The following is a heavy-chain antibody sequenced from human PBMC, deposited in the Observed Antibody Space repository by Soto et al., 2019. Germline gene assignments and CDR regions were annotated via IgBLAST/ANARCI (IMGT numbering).Heavy chain of an antibody. J-gene: IGHJ5*02. D-gene: IGHD3-3*02. Sequence: AETLSLTCTVSGDSIISSDFYWGWVRQPPWKGLELIGSIFYLGSSYYNPSLKSRVTMSVDTSKNQFSLRLRSVTAADTALYFCARHTLALRKNNWFDPWGQGIMVTVSS. CDR3: ARHTLALRKNNWFDP. CDR1: GDSIISSDFY. V-gene: IGHV4-39*01. CDR2: IFYLGSS.